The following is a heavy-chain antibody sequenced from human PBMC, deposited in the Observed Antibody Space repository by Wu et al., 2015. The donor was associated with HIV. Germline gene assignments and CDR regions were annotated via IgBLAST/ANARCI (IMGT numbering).Heavy chain of an antibody. V-gene: IGHV1-69*12. J-gene: IGHJ4*02. Sequence: QVQLVQSGAEVKKPGSSVKVSCKASGGTFSSYAISWVRQAPGQGLEWMGGIIPIFGTANYAQKFQGRVTITADESTSTAYMELSSLRSEDTAVYYCARGPPSGPAPYFDYWGQGTLVTVSS. D-gene: IGHD3-10*01. CDR2: IIPIFGTA. CDR1: GGTFSSYA. CDR3: ARGPPSGPAPYFDY.